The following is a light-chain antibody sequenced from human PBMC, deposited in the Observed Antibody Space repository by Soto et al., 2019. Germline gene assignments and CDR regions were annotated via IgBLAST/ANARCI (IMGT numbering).Light chain of an antibody. CDR1: QSVSSSY. CDR3: QQYNTWPWT. Sequence: EIVLTQSPGTLSLSPGERATLSCRASQSVSSSYLAWYQQIPGQAPRLLIFGASPRATGVPARFSGGGSGTLFTLTISSLQSEDFGVYYCQQYNTWPWTFGQGTKVDIK. V-gene: IGKV3-15*01. CDR2: GAS. J-gene: IGKJ1*01.